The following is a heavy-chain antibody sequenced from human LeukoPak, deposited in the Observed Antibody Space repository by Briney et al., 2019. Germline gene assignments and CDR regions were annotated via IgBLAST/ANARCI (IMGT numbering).Heavy chain of an antibody. V-gene: IGHV4-59*01. Sequence: PSETLSLTCTVSGGSISSYYWSWIRQPPGKGLEWVGYIYYSGSTKYNPSPKSRVTISVETTKNQFSLKLSSVTAADTAVYYCARCSSTSCYWFPYFDYWGQGTLVSVSS. J-gene: IGHJ4*02. CDR3: ARCSSTSCYWFPYFDY. D-gene: IGHD2-2*01. CDR2: IYYSGST. CDR1: GGSISSYY.